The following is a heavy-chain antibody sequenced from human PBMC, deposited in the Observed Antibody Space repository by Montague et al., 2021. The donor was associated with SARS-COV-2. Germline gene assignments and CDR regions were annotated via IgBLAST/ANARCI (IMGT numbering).Heavy chain of an antibody. Sequence: SLRLSCAASGFTVSGDDVIWVRPAARKAVDWVSLIYNAVCTFYAYSVKGRFTISSDNSKNTLYLQMNSLRAEDTAVYYCARDLLEAGGKDYWGQGALVTVSS. D-gene: IGHD3-16*01. V-gene: IGHV3-53*01. CDR2: IYNAVCT. CDR3: ARDLLEAGGKDY. CDR1: GFTVSGDD. J-gene: IGHJ4*02.